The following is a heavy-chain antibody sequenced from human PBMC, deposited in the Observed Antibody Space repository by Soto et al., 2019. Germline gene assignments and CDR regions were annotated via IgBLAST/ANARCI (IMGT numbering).Heavy chain of an antibody. Sequence: PGESLKISFNGSGYSFTSYWITWVRQLPGKGLEWMGRIDPSNSNYNYSPSLQGHVTISADKSISTAYLQWSSLKASDTAMYYCARMESYTSGWCDYWGQGTLVTVSS. CDR1: GYSFTSYW. CDR2: IDPSNSNY. V-gene: IGHV5-10-1*01. CDR3: ARMESYTSGWCDY. D-gene: IGHD6-19*01. J-gene: IGHJ4*02.